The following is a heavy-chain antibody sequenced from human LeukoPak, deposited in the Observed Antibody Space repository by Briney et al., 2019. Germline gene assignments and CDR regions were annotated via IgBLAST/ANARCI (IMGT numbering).Heavy chain of an antibody. V-gene: IGHV3-53*01. CDR1: GFTVSRNY. CDR3: ARVRGSGSYYNVYFDY. Sequence: GGSLRLSCAASGFTVSRNYMSWVRQAPRKGLEWVSVIYSGGSTYYADALKGRFTISRDNSTNTPYLQMNSLRAEDTAVYCCARVRGSGSYYNVYFDYWGGGTLVTVSS. CDR2: IYSGGST. D-gene: IGHD3-10*01. J-gene: IGHJ4*02.